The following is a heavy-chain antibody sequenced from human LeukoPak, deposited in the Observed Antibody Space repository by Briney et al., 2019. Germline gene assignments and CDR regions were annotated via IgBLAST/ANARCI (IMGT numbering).Heavy chain of an antibody. CDR1: GGSISSDDYC. Sequence: SQTLSLTCSVSGGSISSDDYCWNWIRQHPGKGLEWIGYIYYSGSTYYNPSLKSRVALSVDTSKNQFSLKLGSLTAADTAVCYCAKSREEIRGLDAFDIWGQGTMVTVSS. J-gene: IGHJ3*02. V-gene: IGHV4-31*03. CDR3: AKSREEIRGLDAFDI. CDR2: IYYSGST. D-gene: IGHD5-24*01.